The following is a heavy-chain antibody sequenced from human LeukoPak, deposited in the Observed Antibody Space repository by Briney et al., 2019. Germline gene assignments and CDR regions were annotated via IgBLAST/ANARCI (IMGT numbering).Heavy chain of an antibody. D-gene: IGHD6-6*01. CDR1: GGSISSYY. CDR3: ARGMSSSWESNYYYYGMDV. J-gene: IGHJ6*02. CDR2: IYYSGST. V-gene: IGHV4-59*01. Sequence: SETLSLTCTVSGGSISSYYWSWIRQPPGKGLEWIGYIYYSGSTNYNPSLKSRVTISVDTSKNQFSLKLSSVAAADTAVYYCARGMSSSWESNYYYYGMDVWGQGTTVTVSS.